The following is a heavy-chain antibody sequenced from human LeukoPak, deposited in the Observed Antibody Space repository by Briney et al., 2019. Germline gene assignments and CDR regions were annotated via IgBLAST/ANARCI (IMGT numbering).Heavy chain of an antibody. CDR3: ARAAYSSGPDY. J-gene: IGHJ4*02. CDR1: GFTFSTFS. V-gene: IGHV3-48*02. D-gene: IGHD6-19*01. CDR2: ISPSSGNI. Sequence: GGSLRLSCAASGFTFSTFSMNWVRQAPGKGLEWVSYISPSSGNIHYADSVRGRFTISRDNAKNSLCLQLNSLRDEDTAMYFCARAAYSSGPDYWGQGTLVTVSS.